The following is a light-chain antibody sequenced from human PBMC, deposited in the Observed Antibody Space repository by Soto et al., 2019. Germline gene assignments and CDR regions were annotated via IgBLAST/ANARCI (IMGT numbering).Light chain of an antibody. CDR1: QSLLYSSNNKNF. CDR2: WAS. J-gene: IGKJ1*01. Sequence: DIVMTQSPDSLAVSLGERATINCKSSQSLLYSSNNKNFLAWYQQKPGQPPKLLIYWASTRESGVPDRFSGSGSGTDFTLTISSLQAEDVAVYYCQQFYNTLWTFGQGTKVEIK. V-gene: IGKV4-1*01. CDR3: QQFYNTLWT.